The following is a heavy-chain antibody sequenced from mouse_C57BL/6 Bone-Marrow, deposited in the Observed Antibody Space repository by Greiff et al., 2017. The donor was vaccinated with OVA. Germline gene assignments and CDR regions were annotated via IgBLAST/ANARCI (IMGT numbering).Heavy chain of an antibody. J-gene: IGHJ2*01. CDR2: ISNGGGST. CDR3: ARHTPVSNGNYFDY. Sequence: DVMLVESGGGLVQPGGSLKLSCAASGFTFSDYYMYWVRQTPEKRLEWVAYISNGGGSTYYLDTVKGRFTISRDNAKNTLYLQMSRLKSEDTAMYYCARHTPVSNGNYFDYWGQGTTLTVSS. D-gene: IGHD2-1*01. CDR1: GFTFSDYY. V-gene: IGHV5-12*01.